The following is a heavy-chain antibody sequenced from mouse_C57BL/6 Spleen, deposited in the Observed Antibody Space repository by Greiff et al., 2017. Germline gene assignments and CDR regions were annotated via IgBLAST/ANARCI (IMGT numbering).Heavy chain of an antibody. J-gene: IGHJ4*01. Sequence: VKLQESGAELVRPGASVTLSCKASGYTFTDYEMHWVKQTPVHGLEWIGAIDPETGGTAYNQKFKGKAILTADKSSSTAYMELRSLTSEDSAVYYCTRFDYDDPLYAMDYWGQGTSVTVSS. CDR1: GYTFTDYE. D-gene: IGHD2-4*01. CDR3: TRFDYDDPLYAMDY. CDR2: IDPETGGT. V-gene: IGHV1-15*01.